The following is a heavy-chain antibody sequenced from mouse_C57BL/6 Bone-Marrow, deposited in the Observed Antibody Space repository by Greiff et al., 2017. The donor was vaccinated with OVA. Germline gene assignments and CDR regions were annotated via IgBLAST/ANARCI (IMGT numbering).Heavy chain of an antibody. CDR2: IHPNSGST. J-gene: IGHJ3*01. V-gene: IGHV1-64*01. CDR3: AREGSHYGSSPWFAY. D-gene: IGHD1-1*01. CDR1: GYTFTSYW. Sequence: VQLQQPGAELVKPGASVKLSCKASGYTFTSYWMHWVKQRPGLGLEWIGMIHPNSGSTNYNEKFKSKATLTVDKSSSTAYMQLSSLTSEDSAVYYCAREGSHYGSSPWFAYWGQGTLVTVSA.